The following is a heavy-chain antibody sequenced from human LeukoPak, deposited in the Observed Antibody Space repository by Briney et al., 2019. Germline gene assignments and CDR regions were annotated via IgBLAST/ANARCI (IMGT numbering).Heavy chain of an antibody. CDR1: GGSISSSSYY. V-gene: IGHV4-39*01. Sequence: SEALSLTCTASGGSISSSSYYWGWIRQPPGKGLEWIGSIYYSGSTHYNPSLKSRVTISVDTSKNQFSLKLSSVTAADTAVYYCARIRYIAAAGLDYWGQGTLVTVSS. CDR2: IYYSGST. CDR3: ARIRYIAAAGLDY. D-gene: IGHD6-13*01. J-gene: IGHJ4*02.